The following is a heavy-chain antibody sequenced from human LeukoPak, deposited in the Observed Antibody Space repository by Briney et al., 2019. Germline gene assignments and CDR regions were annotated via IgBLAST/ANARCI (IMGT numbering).Heavy chain of an antibody. Sequence: ASVKVSCKASGYTFTSYDINWVRQATGQGLEWMGWMNPNSGNTGYAQKFQGRVTMTRNTSISTAYMELSSLRSEDTAVYYCARGPGSWYGGYYYMDVWGKGTTVTVSS. V-gene: IGHV1-8*01. D-gene: IGHD6-13*01. J-gene: IGHJ6*03. CDR2: MNPNSGNT. CDR3: ARGPGSWYGGYYYMDV. CDR1: GYTFTSYD.